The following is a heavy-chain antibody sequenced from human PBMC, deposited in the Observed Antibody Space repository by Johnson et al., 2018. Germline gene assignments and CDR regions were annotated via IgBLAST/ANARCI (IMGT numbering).Heavy chain of an antibody. CDR2: ISSNSSTI. V-gene: IGHV3-48*01. CDR1: GFTFRSYT. Sequence: DQLVQSGGGLVQPGGSLRLSCAASGFTFRSYTMNWVRQAPGKGLEWISYISSNSSTIYYADSVKGRLTISRDNAKNSLYLHMNSLRAEDTAVYYCASDGSGWTHNAFDIWGQGTMVTVSS. J-gene: IGHJ3*02. D-gene: IGHD6-19*01. CDR3: ASDGSGWTHNAFDI.